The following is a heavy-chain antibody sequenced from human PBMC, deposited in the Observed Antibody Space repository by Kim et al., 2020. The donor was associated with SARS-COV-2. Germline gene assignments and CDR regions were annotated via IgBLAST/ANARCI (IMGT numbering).Heavy chain of an antibody. CDR3: ARGGALTVFADY. V-gene: IGHV3-11*01. Sequence: IYYADSVKGRFTVSRDNADNFLYLQMSDLRGEDTAIYDCARGGALTVFADYWGQGTMVSVSS. D-gene: IGHD1-26*01. J-gene: IGHJ4*02. CDR2: I.